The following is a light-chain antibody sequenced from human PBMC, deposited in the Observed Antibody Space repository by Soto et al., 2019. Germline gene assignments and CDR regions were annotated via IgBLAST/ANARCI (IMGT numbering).Light chain of an antibody. J-gene: IGKJ3*01. V-gene: IGKV1-5*03. CDR1: QSLSSR. Sequence: DIQMTQSPSTLSASVGDRVTITCRASQSLSSRLAWYQQRPGKAPKLLIYKTSTLQSGVPSRFSGSGSGTEFTLTISSLQPDDFATYSCQQFNSYPFTFGPGTKVDIK. CDR2: KTS. CDR3: QQFNSYPFT.